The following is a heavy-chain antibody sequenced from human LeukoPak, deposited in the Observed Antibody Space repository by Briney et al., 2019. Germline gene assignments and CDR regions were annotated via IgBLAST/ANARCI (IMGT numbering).Heavy chain of an antibody. Sequence: PGGSLRLSCAASGFTFSRYGMHWVRQGPGKGLEWVATISSAGNSKNYADSMKGRFTISRDNAKNTLYLQMNSLRAEDTAVYYCASGPTWCSSTSYYTPWFDPWGQGTLVTVSS. J-gene: IGHJ5*02. CDR2: ISSAGNSK. CDR3: ASGPTWCSSTSYYTPWFDP. V-gene: IGHV3-30*03. D-gene: IGHD2-2*02. CDR1: GFTFSRYG.